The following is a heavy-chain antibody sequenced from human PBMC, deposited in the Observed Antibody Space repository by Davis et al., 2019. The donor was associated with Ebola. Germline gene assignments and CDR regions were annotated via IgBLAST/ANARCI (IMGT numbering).Heavy chain of an antibody. CDR3: VRDPALVVTGGGWFFGL. J-gene: IGHJ2*01. V-gene: IGHV3-33*01. D-gene: IGHD2-21*02. CDR2: IWDDGSNK. CDR1: GFTLSGYD. Sequence: GGSLRLSCAASGFTLSGYDINWVRQAPGKGLQWVAVIWDDGSNKYYADSVKGRFTISRDNSKNTLYLQMNSLRAEDTAVYYCVRDPALVVTGGGWFFGLWGRGTLVTVSS.